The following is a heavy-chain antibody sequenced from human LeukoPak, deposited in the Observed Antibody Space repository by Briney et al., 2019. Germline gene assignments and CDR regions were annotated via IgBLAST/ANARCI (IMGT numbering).Heavy chain of an antibody. J-gene: IGHJ4*02. V-gene: IGHV1-46*01. CDR3: ARQATTLDY. CDR2: ISPSGGST. CDR1: GYTFTSNY. D-gene: IGHD5-24*01. Sequence: ASVKVSCKAFGYTFTSNYMHWVRQAPGQGLEWMGVISPSGGSTSYAQKFQGRVTMTRDMSTSTVYMELSSLRSDDTAVYYCARQATTLDYWGQGTLVTVSS.